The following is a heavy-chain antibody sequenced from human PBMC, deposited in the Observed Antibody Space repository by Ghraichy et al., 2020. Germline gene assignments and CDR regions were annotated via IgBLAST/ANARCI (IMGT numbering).Heavy chain of an antibody. Sequence: LSLTCGASGFAFNTYDMNWVRQAPGKGLEWVSDINSGSTTFYYADSVRGRFTISRDNAKNSLYLQMNSLRAEDTAVYYCTTVLWGVGAQLFDSWGQGTLVTVSS. CDR2: INSGSTTF. CDR3: TTVLWGVGAQLFDS. D-gene: IGHD1-26*01. V-gene: IGHV3-48*01. CDR1: GFAFNTYD. J-gene: IGHJ4*02.